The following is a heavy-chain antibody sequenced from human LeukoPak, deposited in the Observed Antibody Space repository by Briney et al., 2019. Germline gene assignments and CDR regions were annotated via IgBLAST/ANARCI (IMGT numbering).Heavy chain of an antibody. D-gene: IGHD5-12*01. V-gene: IGHV4-34*01. Sequence: KSSETLSLTCAVYGASFSGYYWSWIRQPPGKGLEWIGEINHSGSTNYNPSLKSRVTISVDTSKNQFSLKLSSVTAADTAVYYCARTTEGYAGGPGYSYYYYMDVWGKGTTVTISS. CDR2: INHSGST. J-gene: IGHJ6*03. CDR1: GASFSGYY. CDR3: ARTTEGYAGGPGYSYYYYMDV.